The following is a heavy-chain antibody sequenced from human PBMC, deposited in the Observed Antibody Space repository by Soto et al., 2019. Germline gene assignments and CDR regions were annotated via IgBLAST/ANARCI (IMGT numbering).Heavy chain of an antibody. CDR2: ISAYSRNT. Sequence: ASVKVSCKSSGYTFTYYGITWVRQARGQGLECMGWISAYSRNTHYEQSLQGRVTMTTDTATTMVYQDQRRMRADDTAEYYCTRLGDYDACGLDFWGQGTLVTVSS. V-gene: IGHV1-18*01. CDR1: GYTFTYYG. D-gene: IGHD3-22*01. CDR3: TRLGDYDACGLDF. J-gene: IGHJ4*02.